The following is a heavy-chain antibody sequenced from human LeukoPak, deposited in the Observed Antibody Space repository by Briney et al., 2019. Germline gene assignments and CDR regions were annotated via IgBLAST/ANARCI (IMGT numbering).Heavy chain of an antibody. V-gene: IGHV3-74*01. J-gene: IGHJ4*02. CDR3: ARGHIVVVPAAMKIDY. Sequence: GGSLRLSCAASGFTFSSYWMHWVRQAPGKGLVWVSRINSDGSSTSYADSVKGRFTISRDNAKNTLYLQMNSLRAEDTAVYYCARGHIVVVPAAMKIDYWGQGTLVTVSS. CDR1: GFTFSSYW. D-gene: IGHD2-2*01. CDR2: INSDGSST.